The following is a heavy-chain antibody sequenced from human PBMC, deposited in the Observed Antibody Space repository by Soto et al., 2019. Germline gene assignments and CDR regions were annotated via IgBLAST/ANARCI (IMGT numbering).Heavy chain of an antibody. D-gene: IGHD5-12*01. J-gene: IGHJ5*02. Sequence: ASVKVSCKASGFSFTGYYIHWLRQAPGQGLEWMGWINAHSGGTEYAQKFQGRVTLTRDTSIATAYLTLTSLTSDDTALYYCAKALTQKLDYWLGPWRKGCQVTVAS. CDR2: INAHSGGT. V-gene: IGHV1-2*02. CDR3: AKALTQKLDYWLGP. CDR1: GFSFTGYY.